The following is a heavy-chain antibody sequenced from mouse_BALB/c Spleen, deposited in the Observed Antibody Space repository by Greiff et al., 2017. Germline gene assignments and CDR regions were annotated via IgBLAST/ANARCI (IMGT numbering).Heavy chain of an antibody. V-gene: IGHV3-2*02. J-gene: IGHJ3*01. CDR3: ARSGPPWFAY. CDR1: GYSITSDYA. CDR2: ISYSGST. Sequence: EVKLMESGPGLVKPSQSLSLTCTVTGYSITSDYAWNWIRQFPGNKLEWMGYISYSGSTSYNPSLKSRISITRDTSKNQFFLQLNSVTTEDTATYYCARSGPPWFAYWGQGTLVTVSA. D-gene: IGHD3-1*01.